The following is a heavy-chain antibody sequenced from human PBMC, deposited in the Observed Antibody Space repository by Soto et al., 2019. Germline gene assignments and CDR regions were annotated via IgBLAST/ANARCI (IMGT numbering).Heavy chain of an antibody. Sequence: LSLTCTVSGDSITSYYWTWIRQAAGKRLECSGRVFSSGTTNYNPSLKSRVTMSVDTSKNQLSLKLTSVTAADTAVYYCARVGDSGYYWYFDYWGQGALVTVSS. J-gene: IGHJ4*02. CDR1: GDSITSYY. V-gene: IGHV4-4*07. D-gene: IGHD3-22*01. CDR3: ARVGDSGYYWYFDY. CDR2: VFSSGTT.